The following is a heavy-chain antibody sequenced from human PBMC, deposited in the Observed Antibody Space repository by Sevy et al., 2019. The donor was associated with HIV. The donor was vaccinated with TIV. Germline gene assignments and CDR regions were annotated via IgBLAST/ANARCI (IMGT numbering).Heavy chain of an antibody. D-gene: IGHD3-10*01. CDR1: GFTFSSYS. V-gene: IGHV3-23*01. Sequence: GGSLRLSCAASGFTFSSYSMNWVRQAPGKGLEWVSAISGSGGSTYYADSVKGRFTISRDNSKNTLYLQMNSLRAEDTAVYYCAKDPGGEYYYGSGSYLYYYGMDVWGQGTTVTVSS. J-gene: IGHJ6*02. CDR2: ISGSGGST. CDR3: AKDPGGEYYYGSGSYLYYYGMDV.